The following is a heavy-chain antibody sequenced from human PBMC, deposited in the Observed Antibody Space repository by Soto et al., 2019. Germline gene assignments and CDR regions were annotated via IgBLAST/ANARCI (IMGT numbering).Heavy chain of an antibody. V-gene: IGHV6-1*01. D-gene: IGHD6-19*01. CDR1: GDSVSSNSAA. J-gene: IGHJ6*02. Sequence: SQTLSLTCVISGDSVSSNSAAWNWIRQSPSRGLEWLGRTYYRSKWYNDYAVSVKSRITINPDTSRNQFSLQLNSVTPEDTAVYYCARDSIAVAGTEAHYYYYGMDVWGQGTTVTVSS. CDR3: ARDSIAVAGTEAHYYYYGMDV. CDR2: TYYRSKWYN.